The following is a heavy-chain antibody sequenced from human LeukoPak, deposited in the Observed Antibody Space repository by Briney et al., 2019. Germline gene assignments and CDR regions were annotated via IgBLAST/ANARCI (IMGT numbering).Heavy chain of an antibody. CDR1: GYTFTSYA. D-gene: IGHD2-15*01. CDR3: ARLYCSGGSCHFDY. V-gene: IGHV7-4-1*02. CDR2: INTNTGNP. J-gene: IGHJ4*02. Sequence: VASVKVSCKASGYTFTSYAMNWVRQAPGQGLEWMGWINTNTGNPTYAQGFTGRFVFSLDTSVSTAYLQISSLKAEDTAVYYCARLYCSGGSCHFDYWGQGTLVTVSS.